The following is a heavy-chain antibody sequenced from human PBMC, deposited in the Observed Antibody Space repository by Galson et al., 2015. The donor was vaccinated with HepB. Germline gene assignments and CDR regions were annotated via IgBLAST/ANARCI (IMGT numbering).Heavy chain of an antibody. CDR1: GFTFSSYG. CDR3: ARDPTTVVTPEAPYDWYFDL. V-gene: IGHV3-33*01. CDR2: IWYDGSNK. Sequence: SLRLSCAASGFTFSSYGMHWVRQAPGKGLEWVAVIWYDGSNKYYADSVKGRFTISRDNSKNTLYLQTNSLRAEDTAVYYCARDPTTVVTPEAPYDWYFDLWGRGTLVTVSS. D-gene: IGHD4-23*01. J-gene: IGHJ2*01.